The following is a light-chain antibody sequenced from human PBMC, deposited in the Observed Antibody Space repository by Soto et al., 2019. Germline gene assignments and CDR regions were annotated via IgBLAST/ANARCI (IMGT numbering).Light chain of an antibody. CDR2: AAS. Sequence: DIQMTQSPSSVSASIGDTVTITCRASQDISTLLAWYQQKPGKAPKLLIYAASILESGVPSRFSGSGSGTNFTLTISDLQPEDFATYFCQQANSFPLTFGQGTRLEIK. J-gene: IGKJ5*01. V-gene: IGKV1-12*01. CDR1: QDISTL. CDR3: QQANSFPLT.